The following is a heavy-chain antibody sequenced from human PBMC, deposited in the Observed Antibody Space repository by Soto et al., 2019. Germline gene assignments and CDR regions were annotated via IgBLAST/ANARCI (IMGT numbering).Heavy chain of an antibody. V-gene: IGHV4-39*01. D-gene: IGHD5-12*01. CDR2: IYYSGST. Sequence: SETLSLTCTVSGGSVSSGSYYWSWIRQPPGKGLEWIGSIYYSGSTYYNPSLKSRVTISVDTSKNQFSLKLSSVTAADTAVYYCARQALVATISVHYYGMDVWGQGTTVTVSS. J-gene: IGHJ6*02. CDR3: ARQALVATISVHYYGMDV. CDR1: GGSVSSGSYY.